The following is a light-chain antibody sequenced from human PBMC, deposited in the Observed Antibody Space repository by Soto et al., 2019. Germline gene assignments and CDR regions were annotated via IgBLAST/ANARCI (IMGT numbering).Light chain of an antibody. CDR1: QSISSY. CDR3: QQSYSTPWT. CDR2: AAS. Sequence: DIQMTQSPSSLSASVGDRVTITCRASQSISSYLNWYQQKPGKAPKLLIYAASSLQIGVPSRFSGSGSGTDFTLTISSLQPEDFATYYCQQSYSTPWTCGQGTKVEIK. V-gene: IGKV1-39*01. J-gene: IGKJ1*01.